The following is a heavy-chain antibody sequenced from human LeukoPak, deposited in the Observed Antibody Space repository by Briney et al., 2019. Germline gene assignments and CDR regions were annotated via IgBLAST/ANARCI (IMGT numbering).Heavy chain of an antibody. V-gene: IGHV3-23*01. J-gene: IGHJ4*02. CDR2: VSGSGGST. CDR3: AKDRAVAGKWAAFFDY. D-gene: IGHD6-19*01. Sequence: GGSLRLSCAASGFTFSSYAMSWLPQAPGKGLEWVSTVSGSGGSTYYADHVKGRFTISRDNSKNTLYLQMNSLRAEDTAVYYCAKDRAVAGKWAAFFDYWGQGTLVTVSS. CDR1: GFTFSSYA.